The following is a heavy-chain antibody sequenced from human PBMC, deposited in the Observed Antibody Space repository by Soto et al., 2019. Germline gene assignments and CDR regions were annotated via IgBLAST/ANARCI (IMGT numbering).Heavy chain of an antibody. CDR3: ARAVVVVSNWFDP. J-gene: IGHJ5*02. D-gene: IGHD2-15*01. CDR2: IYYSGST. CDR1: GGSISSGGYY. Sequence: QVQLQESGPGLVKPSQTLSLTCTVSGGSISSGGYYWSWIRQHPGKGLEWIGYIYYSGSTYYNPSLKSRVTISVDTSKNQFSLKQSSVTAADTAVYYCARAVVVVSNWFDPWGQGTLVTVSS. V-gene: IGHV4-31*03.